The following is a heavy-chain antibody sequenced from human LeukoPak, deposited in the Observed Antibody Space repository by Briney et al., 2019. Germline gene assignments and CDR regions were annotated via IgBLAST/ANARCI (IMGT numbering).Heavy chain of an antibody. CDR3: TTEVVKDY. CDR1: GFTFGNYG. Sequence: GGSLRLSCAVSGFTFGNYGMNWVRQAPGKGLEWVGRIKSKTDGETTDYAAPVKGRFTISRDDSKNTLYLQMNSLKTEDTAVYYCTTEVVKDYWGQGTLVTVSS. CDR2: IKSKTDGETT. D-gene: IGHD2-15*01. J-gene: IGHJ4*02. V-gene: IGHV3-15*07.